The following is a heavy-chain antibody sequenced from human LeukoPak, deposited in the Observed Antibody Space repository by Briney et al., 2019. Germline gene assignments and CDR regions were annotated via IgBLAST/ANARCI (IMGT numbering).Heavy chain of an antibody. Sequence: GGSLRLSCAASGFTFSSYAMSWVRQAPGKGLEWVLAISGSGGSTYYADSVKGRFTISRDNSKNTLYLQMNSLRAEDTAVYYCAKQTYYDFWSGYTDYWGQGTLVTVSS. CDR2: ISGSGGST. CDR1: GFTFSSYA. D-gene: IGHD3-3*01. J-gene: IGHJ4*02. V-gene: IGHV3-23*01. CDR3: AKQTYYDFWSGYTDY.